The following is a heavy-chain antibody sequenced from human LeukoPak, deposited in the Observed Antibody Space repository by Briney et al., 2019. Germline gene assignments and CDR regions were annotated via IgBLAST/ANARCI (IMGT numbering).Heavy chain of an antibody. CDR2: ISSRSGTT. Sequence: ASVKVSCKSSGYIFSNYGINWVRQAPGQGLEWMGWISSRSGTTNYAPKLQDRVTMTTDTSTSTAYMELRSLRSDDTAVYYCARVRSIAAAGDTSFDYWGQGTLVTVSS. J-gene: IGHJ4*02. CDR3: ARVRSIAAAGDTSFDY. D-gene: IGHD6-13*01. CDR1: GYIFSNYG. V-gene: IGHV1-18*01.